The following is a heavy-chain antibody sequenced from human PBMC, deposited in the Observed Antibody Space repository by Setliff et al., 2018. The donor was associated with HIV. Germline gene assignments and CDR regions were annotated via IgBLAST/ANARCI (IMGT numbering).Heavy chain of an antibody. J-gene: IGHJ4*02. CDR3: AREGYGSGIYYPDY. CDR2: INPSGGST. Sequence: ASVKVSCKASGYTFTSYYIYWVRQAPGQGLEWMGLINPSGGSTSYVQKLQDRVTMTRDTSTSTVYMELSSLRSEDTAVYYCAREGYGSGIYYPDYWGQGTLVTVSS. V-gene: IGHV1-46*01. CDR1: GYTFTSYY. D-gene: IGHD3-10*01.